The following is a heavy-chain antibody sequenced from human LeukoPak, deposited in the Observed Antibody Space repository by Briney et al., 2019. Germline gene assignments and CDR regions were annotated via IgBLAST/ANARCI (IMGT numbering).Heavy chain of an antibody. CDR3: ARNMVRGVTDSFDI. CDR1: GVSVSSDNYY. CDR2: VHYSGST. J-gene: IGHJ3*02. V-gene: IGHV4-61*03. Sequence: SETLSLTCTVSGVSVSSDNYYWSWIRQPPGRGREWVGCVHYSGSTNYSPSVKSRVTISIDASRNHFSLKLSSVTAADTAVYYCARNMVRGVTDSFDIWRQGTMVTVSS. D-gene: IGHD3-10*01.